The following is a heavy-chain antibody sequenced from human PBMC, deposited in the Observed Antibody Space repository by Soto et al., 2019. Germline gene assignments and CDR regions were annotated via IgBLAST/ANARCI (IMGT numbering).Heavy chain of an antibody. CDR2: IYVTGAA. CDR3: ARLRIATNNYKWFDP. V-gene: IGHV4-31*03. J-gene: IGHJ5*02. D-gene: IGHD2-21*01. CDR1: GAALNSGNYY. Sequence: SETLSLTCSVSGAALNSGNYYWSWIRQVPGKGLEWIGHIYVTGAADYNPSLRDRITISQDTSERQFSLNLRLVTAADTAVYYCARLRIATNNYKWFDPWGQGTLVTVSS.